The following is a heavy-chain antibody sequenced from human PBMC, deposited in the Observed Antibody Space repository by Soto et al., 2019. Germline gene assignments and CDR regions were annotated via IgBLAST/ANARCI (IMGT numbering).Heavy chain of an antibody. CDR3: ATPAPKPYYYYGMDV. V-gene: IGHV4-39*01. Sequence: SETLSLTCTVSGGSISSSSYYWGWIRQPPGKGLEWIGSIYYSGSTYYNPSLKSRVTISVDTSKDQFSLKLSSVTAADTAVYYCATPAPKPYYYYGMDVWGQGTTVTVSS. CDR2: IYYSGST. J-gene: IGHJ6*02. CDR1: GGSISSSSYY.